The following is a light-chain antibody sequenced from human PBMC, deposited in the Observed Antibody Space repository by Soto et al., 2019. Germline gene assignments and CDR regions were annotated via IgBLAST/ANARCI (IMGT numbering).Light chain of an antibody. CDR1: QSISSW. J-gene: IGKJ1*01. CDR3: QQYNSYPLT. V-gene: IGKV1-5*01. Sequence: DIQMTQSPSTLSASVGDRVTITCRASQSISSWLAWYQQKPGKAPELLIYDASSLESGVPSRFSGSGSGTEFTLTISSLQPDDFATYYCQQYNSYPLTFGQGTKVEIK. CDR2: DAS.